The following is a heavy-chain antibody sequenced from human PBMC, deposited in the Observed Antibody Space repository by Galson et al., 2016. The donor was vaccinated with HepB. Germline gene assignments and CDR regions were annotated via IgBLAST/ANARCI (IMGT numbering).Heavy chain of an antibody. V-gene: IGHV5-10-1*01. Sequence: QSGAEVKKPGESLRISCKGSGYSFTSYWITWVRQMPGKGLEWMGTIDPSDSYTNYSPSSQGHVTISADKSISTAYLQWSSLKASDTAMYYCARRSGVAATDYYYYYMDVWGKGTTVTVSS. CDR2: IDPSDSYT. CDR1: GYSFTSYW. J-gene: IGHJ6*03. CDR3: ARRSGVAATDYYYYYMDV. D-gene: IGHD2-15*01.